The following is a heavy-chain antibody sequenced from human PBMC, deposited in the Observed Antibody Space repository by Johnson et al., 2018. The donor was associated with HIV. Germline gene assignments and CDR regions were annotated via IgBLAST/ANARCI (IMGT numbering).Heavy chain of an antibody. D-gene: IGHD1-7*01. CDR3: VRVELGAFDI. CDR1: GFSFSDHF. J-gene: IGHJ3*02. CDR2: IRNKPSSYST. V-gene: IGHV3-72*01. Sequence: MQLVESGGGLVQPGGSLRLSCVGSGFSFSDHFMDWVRQAPGKGLEWVGRIRNKPSSYSTEYAASVKGRFTVSRDDSKNTLYLQMSSLKTEDTAVYYCVRVELGAFDIWGQGTMVTVSS.